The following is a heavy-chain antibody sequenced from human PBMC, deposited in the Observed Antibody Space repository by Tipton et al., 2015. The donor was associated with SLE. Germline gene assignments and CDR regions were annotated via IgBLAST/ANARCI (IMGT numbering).Heavy chain of an antibody. J-gene: IGHJ4*02. D-gene: IGHD3-9*01. V-gene: IGHV4-61*01. CDR3: ARDRWDYDILTGYSY. CDR1: GGSFSSSSYY. Sequence: TLSLTCAVYGGSFSSSSYYWSWIRQPPGKGLEWIGYIYYSGSTNYNPSLKSRVTISVDTSKNQFSLKLSSVTAADTAVYYCARDRWDYDILTGYSYWGQGTLVTVSS. CDR2: IYYSGST.